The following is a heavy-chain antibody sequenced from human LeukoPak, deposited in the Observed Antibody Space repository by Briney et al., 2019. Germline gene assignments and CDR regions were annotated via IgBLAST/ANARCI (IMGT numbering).Heavy chain of an antibody. D-gene: IGHD2-21*02. V-gene: IGHV3-48*03. CDR2: ISSSGSTI. Sequence: GGSLRLSCAASGFTFSSYEMNWVRQAPGKGLEWVSYISSSGSTIYYADSVKGRFTISGDNAKNSLYLQMNSLRAEDTAVYYCARNGAVVVTARYFDYWGQGTLVTVSS. J-gene: IGHJ4*02. CDR1: GFTFSSYE. CDR3: ARNGAVVVTARYFDY.